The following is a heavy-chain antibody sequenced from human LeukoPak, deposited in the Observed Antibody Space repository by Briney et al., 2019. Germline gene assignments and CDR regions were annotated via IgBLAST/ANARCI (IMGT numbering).Heavy chain of an antibody. Sequence: PGGSLRLSCAASGFTFSSYAMSWVRQAPGKGLEWVANIKHDGSEKYYVDSVKGRFTISRDNAKNSLYLQMNSLRAEDTAVYYCARGRTPGYYYGMDVWGQGTTVTVSS. CDR1: GFTFSSYA. CDR3: ARGRTPGYYYGMDV. D-gene: IGHD4-23*01. CDR2: IKHDGSEK. V-gene: IGHV3-7*01. J-gene: IGHJ6*02.